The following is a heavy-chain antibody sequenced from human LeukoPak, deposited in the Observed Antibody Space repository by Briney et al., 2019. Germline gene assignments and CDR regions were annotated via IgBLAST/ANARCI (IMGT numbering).Heavy chain of an antibody. CDR3: ARSYASSSIDY. D-gene: IGHD6-6*01. J-gene: IGHJ4*02. CDR2: IYYSGST. V-gene: IGHV4-59*01. Sequence: SETLSLTCTVSGGSISGYYWSWIRQPPGKGLEWIGYIYYSGSTNYNPSPKSRVTISVDTSKNQFSLSLRSVTAADTAVYSCARSYASSSIDYWGQGTLVTVSS. CDR1: GGSISGYY.